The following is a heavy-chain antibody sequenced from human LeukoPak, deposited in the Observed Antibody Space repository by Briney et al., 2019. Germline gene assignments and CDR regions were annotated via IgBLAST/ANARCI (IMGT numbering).Heavy chain of an antibody. J-gene: IGHJ4*02. D-gene: IGHD3-22*01. CDR3: ARRPPIDSSGYYYFDY. CDR2: IYYSGST. V-gene: IGHV4-39*01. Sequence: SETPSLTCIVSGGSISSSSYYWGWIRQPPGKGLEWIGSIYYSGSTYYNPSLKSRVTISVDTSKNQFSLKLSSVTAADTAVYYCARRPPIDSSGYYYFDYWGQGTLVTVSS. CDR1: GGSISSSSYY.